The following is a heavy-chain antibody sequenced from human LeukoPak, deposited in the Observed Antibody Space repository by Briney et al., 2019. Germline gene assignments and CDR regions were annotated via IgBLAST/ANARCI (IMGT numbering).Heavy chain of an antibody. D-gene: IGHD2-2*02. CDR2: ITPIFGRA. J-gene: IGHJ5*02. CDR3: ARVHCPRTVCYTGWFDP. CDR1: GGTLSTHA. Sequence: ASVKVSCKASGGTLSTHAISWVRQAPGQGLEWMGGITPIFGRANYAQKFQGRVTITTEESTSTAYMELSSLRSEDTAVYYCARVHCPRTVCYTGWFDPWGQGTLVTDSS. V-gene: IGHV1-69*05.